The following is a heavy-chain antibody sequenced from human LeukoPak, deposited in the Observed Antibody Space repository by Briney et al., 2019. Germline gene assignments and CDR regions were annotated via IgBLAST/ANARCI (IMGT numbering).Heavy chain of an antibody. CDR1: GFTFSSYA. Sequence: GGSLRLSCAASGFTFSSYAMSWVRQAPGKGLEWVSAISGGSTYYADSVKGRFTISRDNSKNTLYLQMNSLRAEDTAVYYCAKVGGRTYYDFWSGYYESGEYWFDPWGQGTLVTVSS. CDR2: ISGGST. J-gene: IGHJ5*02. V-gene: IGHV3-23*01. D-gene: IGHD3-3*01. CDR3: AKVGGRTYYDFWSGYYESGEYWFDP.